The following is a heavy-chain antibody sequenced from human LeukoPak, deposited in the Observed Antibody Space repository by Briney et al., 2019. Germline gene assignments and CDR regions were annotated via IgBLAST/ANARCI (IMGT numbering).Heavy chain of an antibody. J-gene: IGHJ4*02. CDR1: GFTFSSYG. V-gene: IGHV3-30*03. CDR2: ISYDGSNK. Sequence: GGSLRLSCAASGFTFSSYGMHWVRQAPGKGLEWVAVISYDGSNKYYADSVKGRFTIFRDNSKNTLYLQMNSLRAEDTAVYYCARDYYDSSGASFDYWGQGTLVTVSS. CDR3: ARDYYDSSGASFDY. D-gene: IGHD3-22*01.